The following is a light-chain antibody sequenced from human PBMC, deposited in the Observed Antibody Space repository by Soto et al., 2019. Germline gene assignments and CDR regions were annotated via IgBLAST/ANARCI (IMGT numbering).Light chain of an antibody. Sequence: DIQMTQSPSSLSASVGDRVTITCRASQSISSYLNWYQQKPGKAPKLLIYAASSLQSGVPSRFSGSXXXXXXXLTXSSLQPEDFATYYCQRSYSTPWTFGQGTKVDIK. CDR1: QSISSY. CDR3: QRSYSTPWT. V-gene: IGKV1-39*01. J-gene: IGKJ1*01. CDR2: AAS.